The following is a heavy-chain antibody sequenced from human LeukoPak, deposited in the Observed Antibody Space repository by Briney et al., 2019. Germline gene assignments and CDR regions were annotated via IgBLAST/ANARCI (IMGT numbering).Heavy chain of an antibody. D-gene: IGHD1-26*01. Sequence: VASVKVSCKASGYTFTSYDIHWVRQATGQELEWMGWMNPNTGKTDFAKKFQGRVTMTRNTSINTVYMELSSLRSEDTAVYYRARKLGAPHYFDFWGQGTLVTVSS. V-gene: IGHV1-8*01. CDR1: GYTFTSYD. J-gene: IGHJ4*02. CDR2: MNPNTGKT. CDR3: ARKLGAPHYFDF.